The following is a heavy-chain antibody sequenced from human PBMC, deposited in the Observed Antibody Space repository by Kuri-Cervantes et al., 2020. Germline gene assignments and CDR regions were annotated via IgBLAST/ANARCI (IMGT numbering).Heavy chain of an antibody. V-gene: IGHV3-9*01. J-gene: IGHJ4*02. CDR1: GFTFDDYA. CDR3: ARGIAAAGEGFDY. D-gene: IGHD6-13*01. CDR2: ISWNSGSI. Sequence: SLKISCAASGFTFDDYAMHWVRQAPGKGLEWVSGISWNSGSIGYADSVRGRFTISRDNAKNSLYLQMNSLRAEDTALYYCARGIAAAGEGFDYWGQGTLVTVSS.